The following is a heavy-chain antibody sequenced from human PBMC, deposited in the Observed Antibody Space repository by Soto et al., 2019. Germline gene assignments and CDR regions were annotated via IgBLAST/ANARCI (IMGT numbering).Heavy chain of an antibody. V-gene: IGHV1-69*06. Sequence: QVQLLQSGTALQKPGSSVKVSCKASGGTFSSHGIAWVRQVPGQGLEWMGGIMPTFGSATYAPKFQGRVTISADKSTSTAYMELSGLRSEDTAVYYCASERSAQYFDYWGQGTLVTVSS. J-gene: IGHJ4*02. CDR2: IMPTFGSA. CDR1: GGTFSSHG. CDR3: ASERSAQYFDY. D-gene: IGHD1-26*01.